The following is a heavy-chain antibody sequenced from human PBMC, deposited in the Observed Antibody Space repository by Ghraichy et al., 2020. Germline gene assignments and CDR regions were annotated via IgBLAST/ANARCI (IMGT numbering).Heavy chain of an antibody. V-gene: IGHV3-30*18. CDR3: AKEFYYGAGSPFDY. CDR2: ISYDGSNQ. D-gene: IGHD3-10*01. J-gene: IGHJ4*02. CDR1: GFSFNGYD. Sequence: LSLTCAASGFSFNGYDMHWVRQAPGKGLEWVGVISYDGSNQIYGDSVKGRFTVSRDNSKNTLYLQMSGLRAEDTAVYYCAKEFYYGAGSPFDYWGQGTLVTVSS.